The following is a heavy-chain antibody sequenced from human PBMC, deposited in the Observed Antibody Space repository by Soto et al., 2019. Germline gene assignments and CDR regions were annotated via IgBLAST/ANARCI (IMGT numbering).Heavy chain of an antibody. D-gene: IGHD2-15*01. CDR2: IYHSGST. CDR3: ARVGCSGGSCYSEGSNWFDP. V-gene: IGHV4-30-2*01. CDR1: GGSISSGAYS. Sequence: SETLSLTCAVSGGSISSGAYSWSWIRQPPGKGLEWIGYIYHSGSTYYNPSLKSRVTISVDRSKNQFSLKLNSVTAADTAVYYCARVGCSGGSCYSEGSNWFDPWGQGTLVTVSS. J-gene: IGHJ5*02.